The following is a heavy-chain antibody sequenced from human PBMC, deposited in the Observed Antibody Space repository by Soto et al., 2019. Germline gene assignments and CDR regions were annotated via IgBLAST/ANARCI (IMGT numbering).Heavy chain of an antibody. CDR2: ISYDGSNK. CDR3: ARDVALDFLSGYYGGPDY. V-gene: IGHV3-30-3*01. D-gene: IGHD3-3*01. J-gene: IGHJ4*02. Sequence: QVQLVESGGGVVQPGRSLRLSCAASGFTFSSYAMHWVRQAPGKGLEWVAVISYDGSNKYYADSVKGRFTISRDNSKNTLYLQMNSLRAEDTAVYYCARDVALDFLSGYYGGPDYWGQGTLVTVSS. CDR1: GFTFSSYA.